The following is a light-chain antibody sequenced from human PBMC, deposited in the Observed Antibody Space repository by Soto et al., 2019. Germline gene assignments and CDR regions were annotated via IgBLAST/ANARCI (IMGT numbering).Light chain of an antibody. CDR3: KQYGSSPWT. V-gene: IGKV3-20*01. CDR1: QTVSSSY. Sequence: EVMLTQSPGTLSLSPGDRATLSCRASQTVSSSYLAWYQQKPGQAPRLLIYAAYSRATGIQDRFSGSGSGTDFTLTVSRLEPEDFAVYYCKQYGSSPWTFGQGTKVDIK. J-gene: IGKJ1*01. CDR2: AAY.